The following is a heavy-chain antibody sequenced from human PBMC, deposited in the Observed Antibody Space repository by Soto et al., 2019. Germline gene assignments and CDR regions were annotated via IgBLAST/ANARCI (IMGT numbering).Heavy chain of an antibody. CDR1: GGSISSYY. V-gene: IGHV4-59*12. Sequence: SETLSLTCTVSGGSISSYYWSWIRQPPGKGLEWIGYIYYSGSTNYNPSLKSRVTISVDTSKNQFSLKLTSVTAADTALYYCARDKITGLFDPWGQGTLVTVSS. CDR3: ARDKITGLFDP. D-gene: IGHD2-8*02. J-gene: IGHJ5*02. CDR2: IYYSGST.